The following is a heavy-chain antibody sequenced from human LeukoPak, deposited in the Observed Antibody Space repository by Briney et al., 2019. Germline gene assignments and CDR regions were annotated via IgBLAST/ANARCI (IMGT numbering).Heavy chain of an antibody. CDR2: FSTSGST. D-gene: IGHD3-16*02. Sequence: SETLALTCTVSGGSISTFYWIWIRQPPGKGLEWIGYFSTSGSTNYNPSLRSRPPISVHASKTLLPPRLSSVTAADTAVYYCARHGRAVWGSHPTKAFDLWGPGTMVTVSS. V-gene: IGHV4-4*08. CDR1: GGSISTFY. CDR3: ARHGRAVWGSHPTKAFDL. J-gene: IGHJ3*01.